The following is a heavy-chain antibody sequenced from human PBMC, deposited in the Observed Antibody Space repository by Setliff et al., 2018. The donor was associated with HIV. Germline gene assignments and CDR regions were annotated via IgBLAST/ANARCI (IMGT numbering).Heavy chain of an antibody. CDR2: IIPIFGTA. Sequence: ASVKVSCKASGDTLSSYAITWVRQAPGQGLEWMGRIIPIFGTADYAQKFQGRVTLTADESTSTAYMELNSLRSDDTAVYYCARGPPIVVVPAALLTFDYWGQGTLVTVSS. D-gene: IGHD2-2*01. J-gene: IGHJ4*02. V-gene: IGHV1-69*13. CDR3: ARGPPIVVVPAALLTFDY. CDR1: GDTLSSYA.